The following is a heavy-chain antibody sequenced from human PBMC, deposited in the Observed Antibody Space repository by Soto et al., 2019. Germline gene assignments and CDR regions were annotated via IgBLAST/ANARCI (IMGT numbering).Heavy chain of an antibody. Sequence: GGSLRLSCAASGFTFSSYAMHWVRQAPGKGLEWVAVISYDGSNKYYADSVKGRFTISRDNSKNTLYLQMNSLRAEDTAVYYCASQTRIAVAGNPNKDYWGQGTLVTVSS. V-gene: IGHV3-30-3*01. CDR2: ISYDGSNK. CDR1: GFTFSSYA. J-gene: IGHJ4*02. CDR3: ASQTRIAVAGNPNKDY. D-gene: IGHD6-19*01.